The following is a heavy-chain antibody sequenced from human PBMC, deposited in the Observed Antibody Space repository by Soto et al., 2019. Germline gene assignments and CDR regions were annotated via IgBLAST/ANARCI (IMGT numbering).Heavy chain of an antibody. Sequence: QVQLVESGGGVVQPGRSLRLSCAASGFTFSKSGMHWVRQAPGKGLEWVAAIWYDGSNKYYADSVKGRFTVSRDNSKNTLYLQINSLRAEDTAVYYCARESTDYHFDYWGQGTLVTVSS. CDR3: ARESTDYHFDY. CDR1: GFTFSKSG. V-gene: IGHV3-33*01. J-gene: IGHJ4*02. D-gene: IGHD4-17*01. CDR2: IWYDGSNK.